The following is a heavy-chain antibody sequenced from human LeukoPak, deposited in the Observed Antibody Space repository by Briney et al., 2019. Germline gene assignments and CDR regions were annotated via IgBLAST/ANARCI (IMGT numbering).Heavy chain of an antibody. CDR2: ISSSGSTI. Sequence: GGSLRLSCAASGFTFSDYYMSWIRQAPGKGLEWVSYISSSGSTIYYADSVKGRFTISRDNAKNSLYLQMNSLRAEDTAVYYCARDTIQLWFKKTGLYGMDVWGQGSTVTVSS. V-gene: IGHV3-11*01. CDR3: ARDTIQLWFKKTGLYGMDV. J-gene: IGHJ6*02. D-gene: IGHD5-18*01. CDR1: GFTFSDYY.